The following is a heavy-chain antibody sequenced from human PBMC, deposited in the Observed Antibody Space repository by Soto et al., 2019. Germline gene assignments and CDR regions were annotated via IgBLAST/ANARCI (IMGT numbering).Heavy chain of an antibody. J-gene: IGHJ6*02. V-gene: IGHV1-69*06. D-gene: IGHD4-17*01. CDR2: IIPISGTA. CDR1: GGSFSTFS. CDR3: ARGTYGDYDGGGLGLGYYYYGMDV. Sequence: SVKVSCKASGGSFSTFSISWVRQAPGQGLEWMGGIIPISGTANYAQKFQDRVTITADKSTSTAYMELSNLRSEDTAVYYCARGTYGDYDGGGLGLGYYYYGMDVWGQGTTVTVSS.